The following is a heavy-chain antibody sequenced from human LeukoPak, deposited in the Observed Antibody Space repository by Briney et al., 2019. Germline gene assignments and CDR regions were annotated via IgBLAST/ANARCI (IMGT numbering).Heavy chain of an antibody. Sequence: QPGGSLILSWAAAGFTFSSYGMSWVRQAPGTGLDWISHINSDGTTIFYSDSVKGRFTISRDNAKNSLFLQMTSLKAEDTAIYYCARHILDWGQGTLVTVSS. CDR1: GFTFSSYG. V-gene: IGHV3-48*04. CDR2: INSDGTTI. J-gene: IGHJ4*02. CDR3: ARHILD. D-gene: IGHD2-2*02.